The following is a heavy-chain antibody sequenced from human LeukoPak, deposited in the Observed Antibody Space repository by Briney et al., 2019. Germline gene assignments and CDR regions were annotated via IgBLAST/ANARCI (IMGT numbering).Heavy chain of an antibody. V-gene: IGHV4-59*01. CDR1: GGSISSYY. D-gene: IGHD2-15*01. CDR2: IYYSGST. J-gene: IGHJ4*02. CDR3: ARALGYCSGGSCYYFDY. Sequence: PSETLSLTRTVSGGSISSYYWSWIRQPPGKGLEWIGYIYYSGSTNYNPSLKSRVTISVDTSKNQFSLKLSSVTAADTAVYYCARALGYCSGGSCYYFDYWGQGTLVTVSS.